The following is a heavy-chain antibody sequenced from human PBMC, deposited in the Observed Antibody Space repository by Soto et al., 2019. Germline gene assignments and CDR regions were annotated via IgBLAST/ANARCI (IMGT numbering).Heavy chain of an antibody. J-gene: IGHJ5*02. CDR1: GGSISYNSYY. Sequence: SETLSLTCSVSGGSISYNSYYCGWIRQPPGKGLEWVGGIFYTGTTYYSPSLKDRVTMSVDTSKNSFSLNLTSVTAADTAVYFCARLVVVAPVANAWGQGTLVTVSS. D-gene: IGHD2-2*01. CDR2: IFYTGTT. V-gene: IGHV4-39*02. CDR3: ARLVVVAPVANA.